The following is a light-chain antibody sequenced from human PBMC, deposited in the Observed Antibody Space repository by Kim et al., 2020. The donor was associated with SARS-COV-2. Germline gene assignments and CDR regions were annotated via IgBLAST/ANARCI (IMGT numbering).Light chain of an antibody. CDR1: NIGSKS. J-gene: IGLJ3*02. CDR3: QVWDTTSDHPGV. Sequence: SYELTQPPSVSVAPGKTARITCGGSNIGSKSVQWYQQKPGQAPTVVIHNDSDRPSGIPERVSGSNSGNTATLTITRVEAGDEADYYCQVWDTTSDHPGVFGGETQLTVL. V-gene: IGLV3-21*04. CDR2: NDS.